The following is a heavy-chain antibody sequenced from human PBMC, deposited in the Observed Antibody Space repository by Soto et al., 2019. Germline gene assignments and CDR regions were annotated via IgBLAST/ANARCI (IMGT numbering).Heavy chain of an antibody. V-gene: IGHV1-69*05. CDR3: ASGPGRFDGSGGSCSYFDY. Sequence: QVQLVQSGAEVKKPGSSVKVSCKASEGTFSSYAISWVRQAPGQGLEWMGGIIPIFGTAKYEQKFQGRVTVTTDEARSTAYMVVKRLGAEDAAVYSCASGPGRFDGSGGSCSYFDYWGQGTLVTVSS. CDR1: EGTFSSYA. CDR2: IIPIFGTA. D-gene: IGHD2-15*01. J-gene: IGHJ4*02.